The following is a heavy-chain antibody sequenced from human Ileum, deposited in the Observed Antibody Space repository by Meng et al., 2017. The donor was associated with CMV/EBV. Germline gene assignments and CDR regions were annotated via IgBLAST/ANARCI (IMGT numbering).Heavy chain of an antibody. CDR3: VRGGDNWDRDYWFDP. V-gene: IGHV3-74*01. Sequence: SGFTFKTYWMRWVRQAPGKGLAWVSRINSDGSGTYYADSVKGRFTISRDNAKNTLYLQMSSLRAEDTAVYYCVRGGDNWDRDYWFDPWGQGTLVTVSS. CDR1: GFTFKTYW. D-gene: IGHD4-23*01. CDR2: INSDGSGT. J-gene: IGHJ5*02.